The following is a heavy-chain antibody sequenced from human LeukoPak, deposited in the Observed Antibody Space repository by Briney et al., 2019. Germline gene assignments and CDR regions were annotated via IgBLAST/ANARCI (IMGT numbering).Heavy chain of an antibody. V-gene: IGHV4-38-2*02. CDR1: GYSISSGYY. CDR2: IYHSGST. CDR3: ARGSRFLEWTRSKNNWFDP. J-gene: IGHJ5*02. D-gene: IGHD3-3*01. Sequence: SETLSLTCTVSGYSISSGYYWGWIRQPPGKGLEWIGSIYHSGSTYYNPSLKSRVTISVDTSKNQFSLKLSSVTAADTAVYYCARGSRFLEWTRSKNNWFDPWGQGTLVTVSS.